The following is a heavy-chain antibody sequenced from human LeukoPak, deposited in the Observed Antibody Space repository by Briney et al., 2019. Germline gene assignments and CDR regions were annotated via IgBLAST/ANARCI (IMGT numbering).Heavy chain of an antibody. V-gene: IGHV3-21*05. CDR3: ARQYSSSGNWFDP. CDR2: ISSSSSYI. CDR1: GFTFSSYE. D-gene: IGHD6-13*01. J-gene: IGHJ5*02. Sequence: GGSLRLSCAASGFTFSSYEMNWVRQAPGKGLEWVSYISSSSSYIYYADSVKGRFTISRDNAKNSLYLQMNSLRAEDTAVYYCARQYSSSGNWFDPWGQGTLVTVSS.